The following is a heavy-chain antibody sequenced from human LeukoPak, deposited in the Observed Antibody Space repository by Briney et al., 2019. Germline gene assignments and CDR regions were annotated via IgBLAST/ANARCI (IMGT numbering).Heavy chain of an antibody. CDR1: GGTFSSYA. J-gene: IGHJ5*02. Sequence: SVKVSRKASGGTFSSYAISWVRQAPGQGLEWMGGIIPIFGTANYAQKFQDRVTITADESTSTAYMELSSLRSEDTAVYYCARGLQLERNNWFDPWGQGTLVTVSS. CDR3: ARGLQLERNNWFDP. V-gene: IGHV1-69*13. D-gene: IGHD1-1*01. CDR2: IIPIFGTA.